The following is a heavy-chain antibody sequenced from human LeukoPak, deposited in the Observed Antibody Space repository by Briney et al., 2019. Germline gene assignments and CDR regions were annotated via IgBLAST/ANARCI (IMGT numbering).Heavy chain of an antibody. V-gene: IGHV4-59*01. CDR3: ARTRYDVLTGYHYDF. J-gene: IGHJ4*02. D-gene: IGHD3-9*01. Sequence: SETLSLTCTVSGGSLSPFYWNWLRQPPGKGLEWVGYIFHRGSTNYNPSLKSRLIMSVDTSKNQFSLRLSSVTAADTAVYYCARTRYDVLTGYHYDFWGQGTLVTVSS. CDR1: GGSLSPFY. CDR2: IFHRGST.